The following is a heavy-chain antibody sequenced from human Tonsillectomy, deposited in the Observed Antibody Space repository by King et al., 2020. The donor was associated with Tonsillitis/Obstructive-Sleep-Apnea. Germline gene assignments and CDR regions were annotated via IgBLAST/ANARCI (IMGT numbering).Heavy chain of an antibody. CDR1: GFTFSSYS. D-gene: IGHD3-10*01. J-gene: IGHJ6*03. Sequence: VQLVESGGGLVKPGGSLRLSCAASGFTFSSYSMNWVRQAPGKGLEWVSSISSSSSYIYYADSVKGRFTISRDNAKNSLYLQMNSLRAEDTAVYYCARSPGVYYYMNVWVKGTTVTVSS. CDR2: ISSSSSYI. V-gene: IGHV3-21*01. CDR3: ARSPGVYYYMNV.